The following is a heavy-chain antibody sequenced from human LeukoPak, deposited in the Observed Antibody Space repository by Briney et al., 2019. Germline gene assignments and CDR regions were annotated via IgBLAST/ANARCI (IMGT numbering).Heavy chain of an antibody. J-gene: IGHJ5*01. Sequence: PGGSLRLSCAASGFTFSSYSMNWVRQAPGKGLEWVSSISSSSSYIYYADSVKGRFTISRDNAKNSLYLQMNSLRAEDTAVYYCARGPGYCSNTSCSPNWFDSWGQGTLVTVSS. D-gene: IGHD2-2*01. CDR2: ISSSSSYI. CDR1: GFTFSSYS. V-gene: IGHV3-21*01. CDR3: ARGPGYCSNTSCSPNWFDS.